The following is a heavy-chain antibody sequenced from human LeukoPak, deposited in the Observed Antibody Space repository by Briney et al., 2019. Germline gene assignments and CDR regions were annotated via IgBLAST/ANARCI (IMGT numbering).Heavy chain of an antibody. V-gene: IGHV1-2*04. CDR3: ARGRQIIAAAIQYFQH. CDR2: INPNSGGT. CDR1: GYTFTGYY. D-gene: IGHD6-13*01. J-gene: IGHJ1*01. Sequence: ASVKVSCKASGYTFTGYYMHWVRQAPGQGLEWMGWINPNSGGTNYAQKFQGWVTMTRDTSISTAYMELSRLRSDDTAVYYCARGRQIIAAAIQYFQHWGQGTLVTVSS.